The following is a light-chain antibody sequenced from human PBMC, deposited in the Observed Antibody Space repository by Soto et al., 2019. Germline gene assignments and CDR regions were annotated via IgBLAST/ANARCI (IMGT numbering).Light chain of an antibody. J-gene: IGKJ4*01. CDR2: DAS. CDR3: QQRSNWPLT. CDR1: QSVSSY. Sequence: EIVLTQSPATLSLSPGERATLSCRASQSVSSYLAWYQQKPGQALRLLIYDASNRATGIPARFSGSGSGTDFTLTISSLEPEDFALYYCQQRSNWPLTFGGGTKVEIK. V-gene: IGKV3-11*01.